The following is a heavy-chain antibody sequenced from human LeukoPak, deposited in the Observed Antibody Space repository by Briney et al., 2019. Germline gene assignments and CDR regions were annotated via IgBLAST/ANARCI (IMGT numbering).Heavy chain of an antibody. J-gene: IGHJ2*01. Sequence: PSETLSLTCTVSGGSISSYYWSWIRQPAGKGLEWIGRIYTSGSTNYNPSLKSRVTMSVDTSKNQFSLKLSSVTAADTAVYYCARVLYCGGDCYPGYFDLWGRGTLVTVSS. D-gene: IGHD2-21*01. CDR3: ARVLYCGGDCYPGYFDL. CDR2: IYTSGST. V-gene: IGHV4-4*07. CDR1: GGSISSYY.